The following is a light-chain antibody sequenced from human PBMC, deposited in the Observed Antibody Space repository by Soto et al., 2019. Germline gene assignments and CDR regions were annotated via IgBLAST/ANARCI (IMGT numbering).Light chain of an antibody. Sequence: EIVMTQSPATLSVSPGERATRSCRASQSVSSDLAWYQQKPGQAPRLLIYGASTRATGIPARFSGSGSGTDFTLTISSLQSEDFAVYYCQHYNNWPPCSFGQGTKVESK. CDR3: QHYNNWPPCS. J-gene: IGKJ1*01. V-gene: IGKV3-15*01. CDR2: GAS. CDR1: QSVSSD.